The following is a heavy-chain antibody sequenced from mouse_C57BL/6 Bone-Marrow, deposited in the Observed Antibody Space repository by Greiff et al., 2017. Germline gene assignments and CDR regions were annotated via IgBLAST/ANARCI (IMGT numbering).Heavy chain of an antibody. V-gene: IGHV7-3*01. Sequence: EVQVVESGGGLVQPGGSLSLSCAASGFTFTDYYMSWVRQPPGKALEWLGFIRNKANGYTTEYSASVKGRFTISRDNSQSILYLQMNALRAEDSATYYCARYYSNNYYAMDYWGQGTSVTVSS. CDR1: GFTFTDYY. CDR3: ARYYSNNYYAMDY. J-gene: IGHJ4*01. CDR2: IRNKANGYTT. D-gene: IGHD2-5*01.